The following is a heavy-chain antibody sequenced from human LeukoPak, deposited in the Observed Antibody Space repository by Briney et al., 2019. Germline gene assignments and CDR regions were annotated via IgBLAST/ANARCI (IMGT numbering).Heavy chain of an antibody. V-gene: IGHV4-39*01. J-gene: IGHJ4*02. D-gene: IGHD3-10*01. CDR3: ARHYGP. CDR2: IYYSGST. Sequence: GSLRLSCAASGFTFSTYWMTWVRQAPGKGLEWIESIYYSGSTYYNPSLKSRVTISVDTSKNQFSLKLNSVTATDTAVYYCARHYGPWGQGTLVTVSS. CDR1: GFTFSTYW.